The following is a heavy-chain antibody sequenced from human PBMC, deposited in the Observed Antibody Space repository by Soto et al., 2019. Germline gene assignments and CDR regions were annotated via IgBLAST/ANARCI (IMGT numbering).Heavy chain of an antibody. CDR1: GYTFTNYG. V-gene: IGHV1-18*01. CDR3: AKSNTRSFSGSSGDF. Sequence: QVQLVQSGAEVKKPGASVKVSCKASGYTFTNYGITWVRQAPGQGLEWMGWISTYNGNTNSAQRFQGRLTMTSDTSTSTADMELRSLRSDDTAVYYCAKSNTRSFSGSSGDFWGQGTLVSLSS. D-gene: IGHD6-6*01. CDR2: ISTYNGNT. J-gene: IGHJ4*02.